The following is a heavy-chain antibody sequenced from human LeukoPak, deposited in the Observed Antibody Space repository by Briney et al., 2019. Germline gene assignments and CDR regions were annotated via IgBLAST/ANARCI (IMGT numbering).Heavy chain of an antibody. J-gene: IGHJ4*02. CDR1: GGTFSSYA. CDR3: ARGYYDSSGYYLGKKGFDY. D-gene: IGHD3-22*01. CDR2: IIPILGTA. Sequence: SVKVSCKASGGTFSSYAISWVRQAPGQGLEWMGRIIPILGTANYAQKFQGRVAITTDESTSTAYMELSSLRSEDTAVYYCARGYYDSSGYYLGKKGFDYWGQGTLVTVSS. V-gene: IGHV1-69*05.